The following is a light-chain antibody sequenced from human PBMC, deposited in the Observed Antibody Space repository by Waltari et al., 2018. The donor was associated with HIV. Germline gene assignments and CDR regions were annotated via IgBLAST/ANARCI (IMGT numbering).Light chain of an antibody. Sequence: YEMSQPLSVSVPLGQTARMTCGGNNIGSKNVHWYQQKPGQAPVLVVYRDNNRPSGSNSGNTATLTITRAQVGDEADYYCQVWDSGTVIFGGGTKLTVL. CDR2: RDN. CDR1: NIGSKN. CDR3: QVWDSGTVI. V-gene: IGLV3-9*01. J-gene: IGLJ2*01.